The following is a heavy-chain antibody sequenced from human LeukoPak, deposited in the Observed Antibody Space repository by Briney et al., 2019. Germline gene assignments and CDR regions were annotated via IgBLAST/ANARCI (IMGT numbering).Heavy chain of an antibody. CDR2: ISYDGSNK. D-gene: IGHD6-13*01. Sequence: GGSLRLSCVASGFTFSRYGMHWVRQAPGKGLEWVAVISYDGSNKYYEDSVKGRFTISRDNSRNTLYLQMNTLRAEDTAVYYCAKAIAAPVWYFDLWGRGTLVTVSS. J-gene: IGHJ2*01. CDR1: GFTFSRYG. CDR3: AKAIAAPVWYFDL. V-gene: IGHV3-30*18.